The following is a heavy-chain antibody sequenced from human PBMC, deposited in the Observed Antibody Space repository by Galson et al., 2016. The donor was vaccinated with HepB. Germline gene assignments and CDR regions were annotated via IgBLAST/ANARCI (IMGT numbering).Heavy chain of an antibody. D-gene: IGHD3-22*01. V-gene: IGHV3-33*01. CDR1: GFSFSXXX. Sequence: SLRLSCAASGFSFSXXXMHXXXQAXXXGLXXVAXXXYDXXXQXXXDSXXGRFTISXXNSNNXLYLQXXSLRAEXTAVYYCAREAIYYDSXXFDPWGQGALXTXSS. J-gene: IGHJ5*02. CDR2: XXYDXXXQ. CDR3: AREAIYYDSXXFDP.